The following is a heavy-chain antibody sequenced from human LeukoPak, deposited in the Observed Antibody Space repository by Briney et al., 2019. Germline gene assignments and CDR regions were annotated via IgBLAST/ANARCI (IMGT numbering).Heavy chain of an antibody. Sequence: PGGSLRLSCNTSGFTLSNYAMTWVRQGPRKGLEWVSAISVTGNTYHAESLKGRFTISRDNSKDTLYLQMRSLRAEDAGLYYCAKAPVTTCLGAYCYPFDLWGQGTQVTVSS. V-gene: IGHV3-23*01. CDR2: ISVTGNT. CDR3: AKAPVTTCLGAYCYPFDL. J-gene: IGHJ4*02. D-gene: IGHD2-21*01. CDR1: GFTLSNYA.